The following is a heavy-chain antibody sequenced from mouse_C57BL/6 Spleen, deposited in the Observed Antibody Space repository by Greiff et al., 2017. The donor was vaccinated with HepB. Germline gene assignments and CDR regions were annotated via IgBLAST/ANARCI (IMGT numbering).Heavy chain of an antibody. D-gene: IGHD1-1*01. Sequence: QVQLQQSGAELVRPGTSVKVSCKASGYAFTNYLIEWVKQRPGQGLEWIGVINPGSGSTNYNEKFKGKATFTADTSSNTAYMQLSSLTTEDSAIYYCARDSTTVVPFAYWGQGTLVTVSA. CDR3: ARDSTTVVPFAY. CDR2: INPGSGST. V-gene: IGHV1-54*02. J-gene: IGHJ3*01. CDR1: GYAFTNYL.